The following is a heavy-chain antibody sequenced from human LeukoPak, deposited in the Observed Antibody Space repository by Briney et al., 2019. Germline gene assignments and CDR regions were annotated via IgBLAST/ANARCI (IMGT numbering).Heavy chain of an antibody. CDR1: EFTFSHFY. V-gene: IGHV3-11*04. CDR2: INGPGDTI. D-gene: IGHD3-10*01. J-gene: IGHJ4*02. CDR3: ARESLLWFGELLSHFDY. Sequence: GGSLRLSCAASEFTFSHFYMAWVRQAPGKGLQWVSSINGPGDTIHYADSVKGRFTISRDNAKNSLYLQMNSLRAEDTAVYYCARESLLWFGELLSHFDYWGQGTLVTVSS.